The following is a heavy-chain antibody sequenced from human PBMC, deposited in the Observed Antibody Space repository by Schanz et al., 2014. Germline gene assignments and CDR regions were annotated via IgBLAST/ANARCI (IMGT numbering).Heavy chain of an antibody. CDR3: TKDKSQIAVAGLFDL. D-gene: IGHD6-19*01. CDR2: ISGGGGTT. CDR1: EFTFSTDA. J-gene: IGHJ4*02. Sequence: DVHLLESGGGLVQPGGSLRLSCAASEFTFSTDAMSWVRQAPGKGLEWVSAISGGGGTTYYTDPVKGRFTISRDNAKNSLYLQMNSLRAEDTALYYCTKDKSQIAVAGLFDLWGQGTLVTVSS. V-gene: IGHV3-23*01.